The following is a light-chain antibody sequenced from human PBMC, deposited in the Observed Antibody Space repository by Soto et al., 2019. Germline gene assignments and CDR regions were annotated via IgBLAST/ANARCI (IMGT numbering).Light chain of an antibody. V-gene: IGLV2-14*01. CDR1: SSDVGGYNY. CDR3: SSYTSSSTLV. CDR2: EVG. Sequence: QSALTQPASVSGSPGQSITISCTGTSSDVGGYNYVSWYQQHPGKAPKLMIYEVGNRPSGVSNRFSGSKSGNTASLTISGLQAEDEADYYCSSYTSSSTLVFGTGIKVTVL. J-gene: IGLJ1*01.